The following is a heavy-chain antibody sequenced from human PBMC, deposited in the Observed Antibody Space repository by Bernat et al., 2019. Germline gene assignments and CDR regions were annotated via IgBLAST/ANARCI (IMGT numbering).Heavy chain of an antibody. D-gene: IGHD3-22*01. CDR2: IWYDGSNK. V-gene: IGHV3-33*01. CDR3: ARDGQPYYYDSSGYFSSFDY. Sequence: VQLVESGGGVVQPGRSLRLSCAASGFTFSSYGMHWVRQAPGKGLEWVAVIWYDGSNKYYADSVKGRFTISRDNSKNTLYLQMNSLRAEDTAVYYCARDGQPYYYDSSGYFSSFDYWGQGTLVTVSS. CDR1: GFTFSSYG. J-gene: IGHJ4*02.